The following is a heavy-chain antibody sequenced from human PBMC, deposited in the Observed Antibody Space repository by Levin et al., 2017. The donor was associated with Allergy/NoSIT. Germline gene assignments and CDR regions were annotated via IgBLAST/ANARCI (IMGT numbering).Heavy chain of an antibody. CDR2: ICYSGNT. J-gene: IGHJ4*02. D-gene: IGHD6-19*01. CDR1: GGSMSRSDYC. Sequence: ESLKISCTVSGGSMSRSDYCWGWVRQPPGKGLEWIGNICYSGNTYYNPSLQSRVTTSIDTAKNEFSLKVTPATAADTAVYYCAKLGGYSSSYYFDYWGQGTLVTVSS. CDR3: AKLGGYSSSYYFDY. V-gene: IGHV4-39*01.